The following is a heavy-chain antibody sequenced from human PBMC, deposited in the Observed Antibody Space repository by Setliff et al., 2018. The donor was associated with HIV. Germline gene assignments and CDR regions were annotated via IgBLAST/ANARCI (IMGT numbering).Heavy chain of an antibody. Sequence: PSETLSLTCAVYGGSFSGYYWSWIRQTPGKGLEWIGEINHGGSTNYNPSLKSRVTVSPDTSKNQFSLKMTSVTAADTAVYYCARGALSLTMTKLLSFFDCWGQGTQVTVSS. CDR1: GGSFSGYY. CDR2: INHGGST. D-gene: IGHD3-22*01. J-gene: IGHJ4*02. V-gene: IGHV4-34*01. CDR3: ARGALSLTMTKLLSFFDC.